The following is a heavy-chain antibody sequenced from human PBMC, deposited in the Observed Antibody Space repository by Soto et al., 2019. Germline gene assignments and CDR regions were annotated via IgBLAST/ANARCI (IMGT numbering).Heavy chain of an antibody. D-gene: IGHD4-17*01. CDR2: INHSGST. Sequence: SETLSLTCAVYGGSFSGYYWSWIRQPPGKGLEWIGEINHSGSTNYNPSLKSRVTISVDTSKNQFSLNLSSVTAADTAVYYCARSAVDDGYYYGMDVWGPGTTVTVSS. CDR3: ARSAVDDGYYYGMDV. J-gene: IGHJ6*02. V-gene: IGHV4-34*01. CDR1: GGSFSGYY.